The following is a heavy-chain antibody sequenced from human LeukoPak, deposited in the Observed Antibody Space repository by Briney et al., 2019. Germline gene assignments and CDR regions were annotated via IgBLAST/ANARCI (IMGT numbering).Heavy chain of an antibody. J-gene: IGHJ4*02. CDR3: TSQGYSYGSGRDY. CDR2: IRSKANSYAT. D-gene: IGHD5-18*01. CDR1: GFTFSGSA. Sequence: GGSLRLSCAASGFTFSGSAMHWVRQASGKGLEWVGRIRSKANSYATAYAASVKGRFTISRDDSKNTAYLQMNSLKTEDTAVYYRTSQGYSYGSGRDYWGQGTLVTVSS. V-gene: IGHV3-73*01.